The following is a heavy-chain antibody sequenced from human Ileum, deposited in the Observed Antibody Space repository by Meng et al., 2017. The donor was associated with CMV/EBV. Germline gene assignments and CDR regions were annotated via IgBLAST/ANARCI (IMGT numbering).Heavy chain of an antibody. CDR1: GGPSNMYT. CDR2: IIPILNVT. V-gene: IGHV1-69*02. Sequence: SVKVFCKTSGGPSNMYTISWVRQAPGQGLEWMGRIIPILNVTSNAPKFEGRVYISADETTGTVYMELSSLTSEDTAVYYCARGDSSGVASNWGQGTLVTVSS. D-gene: IGHD3-22*01. CDR3: ARGDSSGVASN. J-gene: IGHJ4*02.